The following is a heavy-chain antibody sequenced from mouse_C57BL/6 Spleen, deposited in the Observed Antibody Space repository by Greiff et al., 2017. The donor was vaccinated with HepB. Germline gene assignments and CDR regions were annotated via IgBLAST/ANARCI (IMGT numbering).Heavy chain of an antibody. V-gene: IGHV1-20*01. CDR1: GYSFTGYF. Sequence: VQLQQSGPELVKPGDSVKISCKASGYSFTGYFMNWVMQSHGKSLEWIGRINPYNGDTFYNQKLKGKATLTVDKSSSTAHMELRSLTSEDSAVYYCASAPGFAYWGQGTLVTVSA. CDR3: ASAPGFAY. CDR2: INPYNGDT. J-gene: IGHJ3*01.